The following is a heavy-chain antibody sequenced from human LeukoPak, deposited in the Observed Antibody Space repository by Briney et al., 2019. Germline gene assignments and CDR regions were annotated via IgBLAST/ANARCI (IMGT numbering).Heavy chain of an antibody. CDR3: ARRAGAYSHPYDY. Sequence: PGRSLRLSCVASGFTFSSCSMHWVRKAPGKGLEWVAVISYDGSNKYYADSVKGRFTISRDNSKNTLYLQMNSLRAEDTAVYYCARRAGAYSHPYDYWGQGTLVTVSS. CDR1: GFTFSSCS. J-gene: IGHJ4*02. V-gene: IGHV3-30*04. D-gene: IGHD4/OR15-4a*01. CDR2: ISYDGSNK.